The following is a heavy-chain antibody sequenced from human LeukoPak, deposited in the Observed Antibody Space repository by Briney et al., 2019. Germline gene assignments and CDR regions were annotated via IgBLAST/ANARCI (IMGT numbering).Heavy chain of an antibody. CDR1: GGSVSRHY. Sequence: SETLSLTCTVSGGSVSRHYCTWIRQSPVKGLEWIGEISNSGSTSYNLYLKSRVTISIDTSKNQFSLKLSSVTAADTAVYYCGRDALVGYFSYYYMDVWGKGTTVTVSS. CDR2: ISNSGST. V-gene: IGHV4-59*02. CDR3: GRDALVGYFSYYYMDV. J-gene: IGHJ6*03. D-gene: IGHD2-15*01.